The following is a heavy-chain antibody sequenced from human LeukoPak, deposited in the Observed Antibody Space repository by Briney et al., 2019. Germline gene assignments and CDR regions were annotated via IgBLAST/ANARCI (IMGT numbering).Heavy chain of an antibody. CDR3: AKGNQRAYDAFDI. D-gene: IGHD1-14*01. Sequence: PGGSLRLSCASSRFTVSGNYMTWVRQAPGKGLEWVSTISGGGGDTDYADSVKGRFTISRDNSKNTLHLQMNSLRAEDTAVYYCAKGNQRAYDAFDIWGQGTMVTVSS. V-gene: IGHV3-23*01. J-gene: IGHJ3*02. CDR1: RFTVSGNY. CDR2: ISGGGGDT.